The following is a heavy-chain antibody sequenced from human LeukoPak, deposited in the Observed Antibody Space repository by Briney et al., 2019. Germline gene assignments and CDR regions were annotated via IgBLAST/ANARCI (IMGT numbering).Heavy chain of an antibody. CDR1: GYTFTSYA. V-gene: IGHV1-3*01. Sequence: GRSLRLSCAASGYTFTSYAMHWVRQAPGQRLEWMGWINAGNGNTKYSQKFQGRVTITRDTSASTAYMELSSLRSEDTAVYYCATSGDSSGYYPFSDYWGQGTLVTVSS. J-gene: IGHJ4*02. CDR2: INAGNGNT. CDR3: ATSGDSSGYYPFSDY. D-gene: IGHD3-22*01.